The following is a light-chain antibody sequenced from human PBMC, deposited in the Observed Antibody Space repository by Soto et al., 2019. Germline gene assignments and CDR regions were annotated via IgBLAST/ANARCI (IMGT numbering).Light chain of an antibody. CDR3: QHYDNWPPWT. CDR1: QSVGSS. V-gene: IGKV3-15*01. Sequence: EIGRTQSPATLSVSPGERATLSCRASQSVGSSLAWYQQEPGQAPRLLIYGASTRATGIPARFSGSGSGTDFTLTISSLQSEDFAVYYCQHYDNWPPWTFGQGTKVAIK. CDR2: GAS. J-gene: IGKJ1*01.